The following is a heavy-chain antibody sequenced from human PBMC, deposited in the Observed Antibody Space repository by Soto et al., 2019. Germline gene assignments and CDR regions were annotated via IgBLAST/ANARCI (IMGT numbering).Heavy chain of an antibody. CDR1: GLTFGSRA. V-gene: IGHV3-23*01. J-gene: IGHJ6*02. D-gene: IGHD3-10*01. Sequence: GGSLRLSCVASGLTFGSRAMSWVRQAPGEGLQWVSTITDTGGDAKYADSVRGRFVISRDNSKKTLYLQMTSLRAEDTAVYYCAKNLGGFGELLYYYYYYYGMDVWGQGTTVTVSS. CDR3: AKNLGGFGELLYYYYYYYGMDV. CDR2: ITDTGGDA.